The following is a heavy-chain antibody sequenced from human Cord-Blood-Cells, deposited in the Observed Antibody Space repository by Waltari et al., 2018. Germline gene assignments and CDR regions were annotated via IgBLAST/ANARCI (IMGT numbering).Heavy chain of an antibody. V-gene: IGHV1-69*01. D-gene: IGHD2-2*01. CDR1: GGTFSSYA. J-gene: IGHJ4*02. CDR2: IIPIFGTA. CDR3: ARERGSGSTSCFDY. Sequence: QVQLVQSGAEVKKPGSPVKVSCKASGGTFSSYAISWVRQAPGQGLEWMGGIIPIFGTANYAQKFQGRVTITADESTSTAYMELSSLRSEDTAVYYCARERGSGSTSCFDYWGQGTLVTVSS.